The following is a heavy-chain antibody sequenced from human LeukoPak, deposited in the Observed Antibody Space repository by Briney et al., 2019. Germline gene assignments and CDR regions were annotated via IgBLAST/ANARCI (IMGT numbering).Heavy chain of an antibody. J-gene: IGHJ4*02. CDR3: ARDSLIQHGSGSYWGFDY. D-gene: IGHD3-10*01. Sequence: GGSLRLSCAASGCMFSNYWMSWVRQAPGKGPEWVADIKKDGSDKYYVGSVKGRFTISRDNAKNSLYLQMNSLRAEDTAVYYCARDSLIQHGSGSYWGFDYWGQGILVTVSS. CDR1: GCMFSNYW. V-gene: IGHV3-7*03. CDR2: IKKDGSDK.